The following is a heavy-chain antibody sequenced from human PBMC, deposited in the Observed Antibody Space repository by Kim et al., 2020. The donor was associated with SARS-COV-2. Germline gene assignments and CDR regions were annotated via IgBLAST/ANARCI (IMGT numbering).Heavy chain of an antibody. D-gene: IGHD3-9*01. J-gene: IGHJ6*02. Sequence: GGSLRLSCAASGFTFSSYAMHWVRQAPGKGLEYVSAISSNWGITYYANSVKGRFTISRDNSKNTLYLQMGSLRAEDMAVYYCARAVLRYFGGMDVWGQGT. CDR2: ISSNWGIT. CDR3: ARAVLRYFGGMDV. CDR1: GFTFSSYA. V-gene: IGHV3-64*01.